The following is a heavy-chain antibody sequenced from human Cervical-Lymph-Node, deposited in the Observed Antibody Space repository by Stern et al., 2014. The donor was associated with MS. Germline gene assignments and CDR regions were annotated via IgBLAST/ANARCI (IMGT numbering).Heavy chain of an antibody. CDR2: IIPIFVRT. V-gene: IGHV1-69*06. CDR3: ARDLND. J-gene: IGHJ4*02. Sequence: VQLVESGPEVKKPGYSLKVSCRASGGTFSNAAINWVRQDPGQGLEWMGGIIPIFVRTHYAQKFQGRYTIIADKSTNTTYMELSSLTYEDTAVYYCARDLNDWGQGTLVTVSS. CDR1: GGTFSNAA.